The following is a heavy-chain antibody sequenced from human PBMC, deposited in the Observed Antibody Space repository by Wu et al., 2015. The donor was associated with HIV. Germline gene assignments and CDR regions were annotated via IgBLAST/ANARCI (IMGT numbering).Heavy chain of an antibody. D-gene: IGHD6-13*01. CDR3: ARAYGQQQGDWYFDL. CDR1: GDGFTSYA. Sequence: QVQLIQFGAEVHKPGSSVKVSCKASGDGFTSYAVSWVRQAPGQGLEWMGGIIPIFGTANYAQKFQGRVTITTDESTSTAYMELSSLRSEDTAVYYCARAYGQQQGDWYFDLWGRGTLVTVSS. CDR2: IIPIFGTA. V-gene: IGHV1-69*05. J-gene: IGHJ2*01.